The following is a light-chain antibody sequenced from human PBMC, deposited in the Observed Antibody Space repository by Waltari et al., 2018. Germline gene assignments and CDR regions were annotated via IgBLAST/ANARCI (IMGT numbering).Light chain of an antibody. CDR3: QQYYSRQT. Sequence: DIVMTQSPEFLAVSLGERATINCKSSQSVLYNSNDKNYLAWYQQKPGQPPKLLIYWASTRQSGVHDRFSGSGSGTDFTLTINSLQAEDVAVYYCQQYYSRQTFGRGTRVEIK. CDR1: QSVLYNSNDKNY. J-gene: IGKJ1*01. V-gene: IGKV4-1*01. CDR2: WAS.